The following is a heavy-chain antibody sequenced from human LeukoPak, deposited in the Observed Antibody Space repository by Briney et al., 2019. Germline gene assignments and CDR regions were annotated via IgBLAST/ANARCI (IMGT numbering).Heavy chain of an antibody. J-gene: IGHJ4*02. V-gene: IGHV3-53*01. CDR3: ARGSAAKGY. Sequence: PGGSLRLSCSASGFTVSSNYMSWVRQAPGKGLEWVSIIYSGGSIRYADSVRGRFTISRDNSKNTLYLQMNSLRAEDTAVYYCARGSAAKGYWGQGTLVTVSS. CDR1: GFTVSSNY. CDR2: IYSGGSI. D-gene: IGHD6-19*01.